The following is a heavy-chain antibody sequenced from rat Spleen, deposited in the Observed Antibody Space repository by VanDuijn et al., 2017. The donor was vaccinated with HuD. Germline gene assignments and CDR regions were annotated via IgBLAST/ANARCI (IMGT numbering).Heavy chain of an antibody. D-gene: IGHD1-11*01. V-gene: IGHV5-29*01. CDR3: ARHEGDY. CDR1: GLSFSNYD. CDR2: ISYDGSST. Sequence: EVQLVESGGGLVQPGRSMKLSCAASGLSFSNYDMAWVRQAPTKGLEWVATISYDGSSTYYRDSVKGRFTISRDNAKSTLYLQMDSLRSEDTATYYCARHEGDYWGQGVMVTVSS. J-gene: IGHJ2*01.